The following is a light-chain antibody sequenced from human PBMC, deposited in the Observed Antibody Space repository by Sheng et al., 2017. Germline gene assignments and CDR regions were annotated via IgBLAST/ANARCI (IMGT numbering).Light chain of an antibody. CDR2: DVN. CDR3: CSYAGTYSLYV. CDR1: SSDVGGYDY. V-gene: IGLV2-11*01. J-gene: IGLJ1*01. Sequence: QSALTQPASVSGSPGQSIAISCTGTSSDVGGYDYVSWYQYHPGKAPKVIIYDVNKRPSGVPDRFSASKSGYTASLTISGLQAEDEADYYCCSYAGTYSLYVFGTGTQVTVL.